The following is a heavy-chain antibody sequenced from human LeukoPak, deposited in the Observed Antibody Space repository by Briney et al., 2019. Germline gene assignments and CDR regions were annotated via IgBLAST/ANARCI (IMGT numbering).Heavy chain of an antibody. CDR3: AQMGIAARIDY. J-gene: IGHJ4*02. CDR2: IYTSGSA. D-gene: IGHD6-6*01. CDR1: GGSISSGSYY. V-gene: IGHV4-61*02. Sequence: SETLSLTCTVSGGSISSGSYYWSWIRQPAGKGLEWIGRIYTSGSANYNPSLKSRVTISVDTSKNQFSLKLSSVTAADTAVYYCAQMGIAARIDYWGQGTLVTVSS.